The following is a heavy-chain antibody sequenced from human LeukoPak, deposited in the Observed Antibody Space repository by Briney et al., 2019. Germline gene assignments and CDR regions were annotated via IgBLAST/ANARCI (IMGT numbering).Heavy chain of an antibody. D-gene: IGHD6-19*01. V-gene: IGHV3-30*18. CDR1: GFTFSSYG. CDR2: ISYDGSNK. J-gene: IGHJ4*02. CDR3: AKGRLPAQWLPRDYFDY. Sequence: GGSLRLSCAASGFTFSSYGMHWVRQAPGKGLEWVAVISYDGSNKYYADPVKGRFTISRDNSKNTLYLQMNSLRAEDTAVYYCAKGRLPAQWLPRDYFDYWGQGTLVTVSS.